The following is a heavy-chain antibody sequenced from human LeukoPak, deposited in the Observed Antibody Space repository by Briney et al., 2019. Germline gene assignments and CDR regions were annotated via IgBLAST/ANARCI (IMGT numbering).Heavy chain of an antibody. CDR1: GGSLDSGNFY. J-gene: IGHJ4*02. CDR2: IYPTGST. V-gene: IGHV4-61*02. Sequence: SETLSLTCTVSGGSLDSGNFYWSWIRQSAGMGLEWIGRIYPTGSTNYNPSLKSRVTISVGTSKNQFSLYLSSVTAADTAVYYCASGFWSGYYNLWGQGTLVTVSS. D-gene: IGHD3-3*01. CDR3: ASGFWSGYYNL.